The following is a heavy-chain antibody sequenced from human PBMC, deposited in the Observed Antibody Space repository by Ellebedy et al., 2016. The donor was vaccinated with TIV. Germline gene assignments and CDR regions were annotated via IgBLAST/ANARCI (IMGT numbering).Heavy chain of an antibody. CDR1: GGSISRGGYY. CDR2: IYYSGST. V-gene: IGHV4-31*01. D-gene: IGHD3-10*01. Sequence: LRLSCTVSGGSISRGGYYWSWIRQHPGKGLEWIGYIYYSGSTYYNPSLKTLVTMSVDTSKNQFSLKLSSVTAADTAVHYCARHTSFGINWFDPWGQGTLVTVSS. J-gene: IGHJ5*02. CDR3: ARHTSFGINWFDP.